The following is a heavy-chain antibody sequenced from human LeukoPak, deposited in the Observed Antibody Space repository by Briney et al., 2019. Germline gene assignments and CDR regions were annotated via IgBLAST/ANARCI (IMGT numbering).Heavy chain of an antibody. J-gene: IGHJ4*02. Sequence: GGSLRLSCAASGFTFGSYAMSWVRQAPGKGPEWVSAISGSGGSTYYADSVKGRFTISRDDSKNTLYLQMNSLRAEDTAVYYCAKSGSYSPTHFDYWGQGTLVTVSS. CDR3: AKSGSYSPTHFDY. CDR1: GFTFGSYA. CDR2: ISGSGGST. D-gene: IGHD2/OR15-2a*01. V-gene: IGHV3-23*01.